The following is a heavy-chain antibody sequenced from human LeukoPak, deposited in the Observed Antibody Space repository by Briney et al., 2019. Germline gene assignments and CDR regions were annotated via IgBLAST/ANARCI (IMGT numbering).Heavy chain of an antibody. J-gene: IGHJ4*02. D-gene: IGHD3-10*01. V-gene: IGHV4-39*01. CDR1: VGSVSSSSYY. Sequence: SETLSLTCTVSVGSVSSSSYYWGWIRQPPGKGLEWIGSIYYTGSTYYNPSLKSRVTISVDTSKNQFSLKLTSVTAADTAVYYCARGSGSSAGFDFWGQGTLVTVSS. CDR2: IYYTGST. CDR3: ARGSGSSAGFDF.